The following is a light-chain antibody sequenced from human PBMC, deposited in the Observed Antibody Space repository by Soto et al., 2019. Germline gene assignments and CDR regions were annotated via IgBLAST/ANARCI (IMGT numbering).Light chain of an antibody. J-gene: IGKJ2*01. V-gene: IGKV3-20*01. Sequence: EIVLTQSPGTLSLSPGERATLSCRASQSVNTNYLAWYQQKPGQAPRLLIYETSSRATGIPDRISASGSGTDFTLTISRLEPEDFAIYYCQLFGGSPRYISGQGTKLEIK. CDR2: ETS. CDR1: QSVNTNY. CDR3: QLFGGSPRYI.